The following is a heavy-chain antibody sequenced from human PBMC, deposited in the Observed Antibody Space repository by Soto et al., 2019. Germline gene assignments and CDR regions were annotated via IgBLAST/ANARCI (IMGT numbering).Heavy chain of an antibody. J-gene: IGHJ6*02. D-gene: IGHD2-15*01. CDR2: ISAYNGNT. CDR1: GYTFTSYG. Sequence: QVQLVQSGAEVKKPGASVKVSCKASGYTFTSYGISWVRQAPGQGLEWMGWISAYNGNTNYAQKLQGRVTLTTDTSTSTDYMELRSLRSDDTAVYYCARGCSGGSCYPYYYGMDVWGQGTTVTVSS. CDR3: ARGCSGGSCYPYYYGMDV. V-gene: IGHV1-18*01.